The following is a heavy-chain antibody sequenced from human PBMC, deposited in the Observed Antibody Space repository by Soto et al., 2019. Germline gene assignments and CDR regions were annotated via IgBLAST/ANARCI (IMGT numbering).Heavy chain of an antibody. CDR1: GGSISSYY. V-gene: IGHV4-59*01. CDR3: ARNYCSRTSCYTSTYWFDP. D-gene: IGHD2-2*02. CDR2: IYYSGST. Sequence: SETLSLTCTVSGGSISSYYWSWIRQPPGKGLEWIGYIYYSGSTNYNPSLKSRVTISVDTSKNQFSLKLSSVTAADTAVYYCARNYCSRTSCYTSTYWFDPWGQGTLVTVSS. J-gene: IGHJ5*02.